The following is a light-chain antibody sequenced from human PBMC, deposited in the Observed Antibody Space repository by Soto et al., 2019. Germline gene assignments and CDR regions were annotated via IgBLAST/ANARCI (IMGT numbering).Light chain of an antibody. Sequence: EIVMTQSPATLSVSPGERATLSCRASQSVSRTLAWYQQKLGQAPRLLIYGASTRATGIPARFSGSGSGTEFTLTISSLQSEDFAVYYCQHYNNWPPWTFGQGTKVEIK. J-gene: IGKJ1*01. CDR1: QSVSRT. V-gene: IGKV3-15*01. CDR3: QHYNNWPPWT. CDR2: GAS.